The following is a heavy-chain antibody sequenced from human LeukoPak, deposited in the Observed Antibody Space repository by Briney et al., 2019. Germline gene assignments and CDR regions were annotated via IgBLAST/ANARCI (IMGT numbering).Heavy chain of an antibody. CDR3: ARDGRDGYYYYYMDV. J-gene: IGHJ6*03. Sequence: SETLSLTCTVSGGSISNYFWNWIRQPPGKGLESIGYIYYSGSSNYNPSLKSRVTISLDTSKNQFSLKLSSVTAADTAVYYCARDGRDGYYYYYMDVWGKGTTVTVSS. V-gene: IGHV4-59*01. CDR2: IYYSGSS. CDR1: GGSISNYF.